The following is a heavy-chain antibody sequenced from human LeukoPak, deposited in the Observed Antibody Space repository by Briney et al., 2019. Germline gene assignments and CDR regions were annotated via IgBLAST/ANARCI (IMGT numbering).Heavy chain of an antibody. CDR2: AGARDDRT. J-gene: IGHJ4*02. D-gene: IGHD2-15*01. Sequence: PGGTLRLSCAASGFTFSGSGMSWVRQAPGKGLEWISSAGARDDRTYYEGCLTGRFTISRDNSKHTLYLQMNHLRAVDKGVYYCAKGGCRGTCNPFDYWGQGALVTVSP. CDR1: GFTFSGSG. CDR3: AKGGCRGTCNPFDY. V-gene: IGHV3-23*01.